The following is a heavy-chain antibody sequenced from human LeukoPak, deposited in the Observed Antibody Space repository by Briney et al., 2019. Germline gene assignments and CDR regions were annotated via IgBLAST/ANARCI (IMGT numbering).Heavy chain of an antibody. Sequence: GASVKVSCKASGYTFTSYGISWVRQAPGQGLEWMGWMNPNSGNTGYAQKFQGRVTMTRNTSISTAYMELSSLRSEDTAVYYCARGYCSSTSCLSYYYGMDVWGQGTTVTVSS. CDR3: ARGYCSSTSCLSYYYGMDV. J-gene: IGHJ6*02. CDR1: GYTFTSYG. CDR2: MNPNSGNT. D-gene: IGHD2-2*01. V-gene: IGHV1-8*02.